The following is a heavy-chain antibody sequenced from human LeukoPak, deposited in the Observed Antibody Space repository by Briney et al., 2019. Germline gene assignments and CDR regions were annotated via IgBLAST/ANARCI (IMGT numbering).Heavy chain of an antibody. CDR3: ARDSDSTYYYYGMDV. J-gene: IGHJ6*02. CDR2: IYSGGST. Sequence: GGSLRLSCAASGFTVSSNYMSWVRQAPGKGLEWVSVIYSGGSTYYADSVKGRFTISRDNSKNTLYLQMNSLRAEDTAVYYCARDSDSTYYYYGMDVWGQGTTVTVSS. CDR1: GFTVSSNY. D-gene: IGHD2-21*02. V-gene: IGHV3-53*01.